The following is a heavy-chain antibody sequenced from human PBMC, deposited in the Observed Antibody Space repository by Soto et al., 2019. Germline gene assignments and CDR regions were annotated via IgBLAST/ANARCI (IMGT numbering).Heavy chain of an antibody. J-gene: IGHJ4*02. D-gene: IGHD3-9*01. CDR3: ARVDHRGYFAVLTDY. CDR1: GDPLSSGGHY. Sequence: QVQLQESGPGLVKPSQTLSLTCTVSGDPLSSGGHYWSWIRQHPRKGLEWNGHIYDSVNTYYSPCLRGRVTMSADMCKNQFSLNLRSVTAADTAVYYCARVDHRGYFAVLTDYWGQGTLVTVSS. CDR2: IYDSVNT. V-gene: IGHV4-31*03.